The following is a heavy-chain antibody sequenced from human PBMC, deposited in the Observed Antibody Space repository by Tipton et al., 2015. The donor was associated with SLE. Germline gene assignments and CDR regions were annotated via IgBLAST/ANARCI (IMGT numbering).Heavy chain of an antibody. CDR2: IFSSGNT. J-gene: IGHJ4*02. CDR3: ARAPSGSHDFDY. V-gene: IGHV4-39*07. Sequence: TLSLTCTVSGGSISSSGNFWGWIRQAPGKGLEWIGGIFSSGNTYYNPSLKSRVTISVDTSKNQFSLKLSSVTAADTAVYYCARAPSGSHDFDYWGQGTLVTVSS. CDR1: GGSISSSGNF. D-gene: IGHD1-26*01.